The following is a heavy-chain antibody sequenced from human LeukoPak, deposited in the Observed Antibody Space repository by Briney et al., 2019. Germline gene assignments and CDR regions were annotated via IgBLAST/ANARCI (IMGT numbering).Heavy chain of an antibody. V-gene: IGHV3-33*06. CDR1: GFTFSSYG. D-gene: IGHD6-19*01. Sequence: PGGSLRLSCAASGFTFSSYGMHWVRQTPGKGLEWVAVIWYDGSNKYYADSVKGRFTISRDNSKNTLYLQMNSLRAEDTAVYYCAKSGRKYSSGWYDDYWGQGTLVTVSS. CDR2: IWYDGSNK. CDR3: AKSGRKYSSGWYDDY. J-gene: IGHJ4*02.